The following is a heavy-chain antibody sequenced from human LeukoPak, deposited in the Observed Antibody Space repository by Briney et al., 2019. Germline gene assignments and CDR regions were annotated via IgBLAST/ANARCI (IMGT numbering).Heavy chain of an antibody. Sequence: ASVKVSCKASGYTFTSYAMHWVRQAPGQRLEWMGWINAGNGNTKYSQKFQGRVTITRDTSASTAYMELSSLRSEDTAVYYCASQDSSWGFIDYWGQGTLVTVSS. J-gene: IGHJ4*02. CDR1: GYTFTSYA. CDR3: ASQDSSWGFIDY. V-gene: IGHV1-3*01. CDR2: INAGNGNT. D-gene: IGHD6-13*01.